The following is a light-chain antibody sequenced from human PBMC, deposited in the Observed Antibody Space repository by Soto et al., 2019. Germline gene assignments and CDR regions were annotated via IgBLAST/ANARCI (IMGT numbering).Light chain of an antibody. CDR1: TPTIGAGYD. J-gene: IGLJ3*02. Sequence: QSVLTQPPSVSGAPGQRVTISCTGRTPTIGAGYDVHWYQQLPGKAPKPLIYGNSIRPSGVPDRFSGSKSGTSASLAITGLQAEDEADYYCQSYDSSLNWVFGGGTKLTVL. CDR2: GNS. V-gene: IGLV1-40*01. CDR3: QSYDSSLNWV.